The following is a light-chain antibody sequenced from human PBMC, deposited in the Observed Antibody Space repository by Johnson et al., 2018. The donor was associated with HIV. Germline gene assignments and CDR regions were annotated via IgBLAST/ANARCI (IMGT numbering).Light chain of an antibody. CDR1: SSNIGNNY. J-gene: IGLJ1*01. CDR2: ENN. CDR3: GTWDSSLSAGHNYV. V-gene: IGLV1-51*02. Sequence: QPVLTQPPSVSAAPGQKVTISCSGSSSNIGNNYVSWYKQFPGTAPKLLMYENNKRPSGIPDRFSGSKSGTSATLGITGLQTGDEADYYCGTWDSSLSAGHNYVFGTGTKVTFL.